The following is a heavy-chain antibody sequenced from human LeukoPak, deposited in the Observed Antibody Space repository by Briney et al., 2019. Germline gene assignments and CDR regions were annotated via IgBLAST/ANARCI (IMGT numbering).Heavy chain of an antibody. CDR1: GGSFSGCY. V-gene: IGHV4-34*01. CDR3: AREVGGY. D-gene: IGHD4-23*01. CDR2: INHSGST. Sequence: SETLSLTCAVYGGSFSGCYWSWIRQPPGKGLEWIGEINHSGSTNYNPSLKSRVTISVDTSKNQFSLKLSSVTAADTAVYYCAREVGGYWGQGTLVTVSS. J-gene: IGHJ4*02.